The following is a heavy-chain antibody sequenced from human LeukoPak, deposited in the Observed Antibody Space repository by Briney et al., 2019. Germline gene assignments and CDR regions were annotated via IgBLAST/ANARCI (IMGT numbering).Heavy chain of an antibody. V-gene: IGHV3-33*01. D-gene: IGHD1-7*01. Sequence: GGSLRLSCAASGFSFSDFAMHWVRQAPGKGLEWVAVVWFDGTNRYYADSVKGRFTVSRDNSKNTLDLQMSSLRAEDTAIYYCARGQITGTTNWFDYWGQGTLVTVSS. CDR2: VWFDGTNR. CDR1: GFSFSDFA. J-gene: IGHJ4*02. CDR3: ARGQITGTTNWFDY.